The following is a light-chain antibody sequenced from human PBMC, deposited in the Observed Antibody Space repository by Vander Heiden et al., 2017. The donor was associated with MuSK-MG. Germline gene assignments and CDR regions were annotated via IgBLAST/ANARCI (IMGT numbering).Light chain of an antibody. V-gene: IGKV1-9*01. Sequence: DIQLTQSPSFLSASVGDRVTITCRASQGISSYLAWYQQKPGKAPKLRIYAASTLQSGVPSRFSGSGSGTEFTLTISSLQPEDFATYYCQQLKSYPPYTFGQGTKLEIK. CDR3: QQLKSYPPYT. CDR2: AAS. CDR1: QGISSY. J-gene: IGKJ2*01.